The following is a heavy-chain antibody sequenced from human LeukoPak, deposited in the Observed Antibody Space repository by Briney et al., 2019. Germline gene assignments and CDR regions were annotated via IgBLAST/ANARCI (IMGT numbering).Heavy chain of an antibody. CDR1: GGSISSYY. V-gene: IGHV4-59*12. J-gene: IGHJ4*02. Sequence: SETLSLTCTVSGGSISSYYWSWIRQPPGKGLEWIGYIYYSGSTNYNPSLKSRVTISVDTSKNQFSLKLSSVTAADTAVYYCARGRDILTGYIPLYYFDYWGQGTLVTVSS. CDR3: ARGRDILTGYIPLYYFDY. CDR2: IYYSGST. D-gene: IGHD3-9*01.